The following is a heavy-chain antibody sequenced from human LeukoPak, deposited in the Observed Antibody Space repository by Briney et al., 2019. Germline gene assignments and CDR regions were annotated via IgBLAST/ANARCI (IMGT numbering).Heavy chain of an antibody. D-gene: IGHD5-18*01. CDR3: ARHGYSYGHYYFDY. J-gene: IGHJ4*02. Sequence: ASVKVSCKASGYTFTSYYMHWVRQAPGQGLEWMGIINPGGAYTSYAQKFQGRVTMTRDTSTSTIYMELSSLKSEDTAVYYCARHGYSYGHYYFDYWGQGTLVTVSS. V-gene: IGHV1-46*01. CDR1: GYTFTSYY. CDR2: INPGGAYT.